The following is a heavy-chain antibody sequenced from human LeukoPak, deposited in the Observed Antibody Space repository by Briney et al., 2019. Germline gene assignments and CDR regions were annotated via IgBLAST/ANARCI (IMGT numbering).Heavy chain of an antibody. D-gene: IGHD3-10*01. J-gene: IGHJ4*02. CDR2: ISYDGSNK. Sequence: GRSLRLSCAASGFTFISFGMHWVRQAPGKGLEWVALISYDGSNKYYADSVKSRFTISRDNSKNTLYLQMNSLRAEDTAVYYCANFEDYGSGSYYNFYWGQGTLVTVSS. V-gene: IGHV3-30*18. CDR1: GFTFISFG. CDR3: ANFEDYGSGSYYNFY.